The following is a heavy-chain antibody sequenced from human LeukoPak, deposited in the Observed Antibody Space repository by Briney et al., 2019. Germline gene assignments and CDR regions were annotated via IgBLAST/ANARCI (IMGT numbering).Heavy chain of an antibody. CDR2: INHSGST. CDR3: ASRGARGAFDI. Sequence: SETLSLTCAVYGGSFSGYYWSWIRQPRGKGLEWIGEINHSGSTNYNPSLKSRVTISVDRSKNQFSLKLSSVTAADTAVYYCASRGARGAFDIWGQGTMVTVSS. V-gene: IGHV4-34*01. J-gene: IGHJ3*02. D-gene: IGHD1-26*01. CDR1: GGSFSGYY.